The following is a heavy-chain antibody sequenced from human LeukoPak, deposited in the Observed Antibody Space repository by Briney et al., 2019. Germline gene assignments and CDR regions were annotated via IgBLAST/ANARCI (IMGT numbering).Heavy chain of an antibody. Sequence: PSETLSLTCAVSGYSISSAYYWGWIRQPPGKGLEWIGTISHSGTTYFNPSLKSRVTIFLDTSKNQFSLKLTSVTAADTAVYYCARCGSTRGRCFYPWGQGTMVTGSS. CDR2: ISHSGTT. V-gene: IGHV4-38-2*01. D-gene: IGHD2-2*01. CDR3: ARCGSTRGRCFYP. J-gene: IGHJ5*02. CDR1: GYSISSAYY.